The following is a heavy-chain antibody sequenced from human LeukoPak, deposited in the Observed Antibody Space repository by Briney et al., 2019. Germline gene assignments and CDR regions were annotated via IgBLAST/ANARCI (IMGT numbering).Heavy chain of an antibody. CDR1: GFTFSDYY. CDR3: ARLPYTIFGVDAYYYYMDV. D-gene: IGHD3-3*01. CDR2: ISSSGSTI. J-gene: IGHJ6*03. Sequence: PGGSLRLSCAASGFTFSDYYMSWIRQAPGKGLEWVSYISSSGSTIYYADSVKGRFTISRDNAKNSLYLQMNSLRAEDTAVYYYARLPYTIFGVDAYYYYMDVWGKGTTVTVSS. V-gene: IGHV3-11*01.